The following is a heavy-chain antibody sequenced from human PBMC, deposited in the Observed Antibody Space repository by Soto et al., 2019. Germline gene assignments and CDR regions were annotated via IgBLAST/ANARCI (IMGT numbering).Heavy chain of an antibody. CDR2: INPGGCAT. CDR1: GFTFRNQY. V-gene: IGHV3-23*01. J-gene: IGHJ3*01. CDR3: AAYARFDTFDV. Sequence: GGSLKLSCVGSGFTFRNQYMRWVRQGPGKGLEWVASINPGGCATYYADSVKGRFTISRDKSKNTLYLQMNSLRVDDTAVYYCAAYARFDTFDVWGQGSMVTV. D-gene: IGHD2-2*01.